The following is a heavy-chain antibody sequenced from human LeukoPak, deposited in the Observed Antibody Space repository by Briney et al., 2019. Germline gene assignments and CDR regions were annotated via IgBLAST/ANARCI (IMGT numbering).Heavy chain of an antibody. V-gene: IGHV3-7*01. CDR3: AKLAKYFYGSETYYFFEH. CDR1: GFSFTTYW. CDR2: INQDGTEK. Sequence: GGSLRLSCAASGFSFTTYWMGWVRQAPGKGLEWVANINQDGTEKYCVDSVNGRFTISRDNAKNSLYLQMNSLRVEDTAVYYCAKLAKYFYGSETYYFFEHWGQGTPVTASS. D-gene: IGHD3-10*01. J-gene: IGHJ4*02.